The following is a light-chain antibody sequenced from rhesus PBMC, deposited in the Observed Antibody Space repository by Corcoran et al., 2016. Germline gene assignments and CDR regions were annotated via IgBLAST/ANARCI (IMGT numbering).Light chain of an antibody. CDR2: SVS. J-gene: IGLJ6*01. CDR3: CSYRTGNTFL. Sequence: QAALTQPPSVSKSLGQWVTISCPGINIGITNYNDVSWYHQYPGKAPRLLIYSVSDRPSGVSDRFSGFKSGSTASLTISGLQAEDEGIYYCCSYRTGNTFLFGSCTNLTVL. CDR1: NIGITNYND. V-gene: IGLV2-26*02.